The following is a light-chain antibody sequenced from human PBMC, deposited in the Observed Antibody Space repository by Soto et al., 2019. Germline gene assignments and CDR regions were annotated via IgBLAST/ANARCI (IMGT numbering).Light chain of an antibody. J-gene: IGKJ2*01. CDR2: GAS. V-gene: IGKV3-20*01. CDR3: QQYGSSLYT. CDR1: QSVSSSD. Sequence: EIVLTQSPGTLSLSPGERATLSCRASQSVSSSDLAWYQQKPGQAPRLLIYGASSRATGIPDRFSGSGSGTDFTLTISRLEPADFAVYYCQQYGSSLYTFGQGTKLVIK.